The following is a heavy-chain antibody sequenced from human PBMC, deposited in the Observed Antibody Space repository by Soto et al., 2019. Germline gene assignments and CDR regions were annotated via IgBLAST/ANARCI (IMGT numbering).Heavy chain of an antibody. D-gene: IGHD3-10*01. Sequence: QVQLVQSGAEVKKPGASVKVSCKASGYTFPSYDINWVRQATGQGLEWMGWMNPNSGNTGYAQKFQRRVTMTRNTXVGRAYMELSSLRSEDTAVYYCAREHYGTSAWFDPWGKGTLVTVSS. CDR3: AREHYGTSAWFDP. CDR2: MNPNSGNT. V-gene: IGHV1-8*01. J-gene: IGHJ5*02. CDR1: GYTFPSYD.